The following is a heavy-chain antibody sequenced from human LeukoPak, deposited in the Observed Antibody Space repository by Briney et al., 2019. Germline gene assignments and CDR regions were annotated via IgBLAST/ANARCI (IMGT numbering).Heavy chain of an antibody. CDR2: MNPNSGNT. J-gene: IGHJ5*02. V-gene: IGHV1-8*03. D-gene: IGHD2-2*02. CDR3: ARGGCSSTSCYTSRDNWFDP. Sequence: PLASVKVSCKASGYTFTSYDINWVRQATGQGLEWMGWMNPNSGNTGYAQKFQGRVTITRNTSISTAYMELSSLRSEDTAVYYCARGGCSSTSCYTSRDNWFDPWGQGTLVTVSS. CDR1: GYTFTSYD.